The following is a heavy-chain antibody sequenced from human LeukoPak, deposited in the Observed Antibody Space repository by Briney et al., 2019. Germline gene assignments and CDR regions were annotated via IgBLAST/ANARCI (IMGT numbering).Heavy chain of an antibody. CDR1: GGTFSSYA. Sequence: ASVKVSCKASGGTFSSYAISWVRQAPGQGLEWMGGIIPIFGTANYAQKFQGRVTITTDESTSTAYMELSSLRSEDTAVYYCATPIQSSSSNYYYYYVDVWGKGTTVTVSS. J-gene: IGHJ6*03. CDR2: IIPIFGTA. D-gene: IGHD6-6*01. CDR3: ATPIQSSSSNYYYYYVDV. V-gene: IGHV1-69*05.